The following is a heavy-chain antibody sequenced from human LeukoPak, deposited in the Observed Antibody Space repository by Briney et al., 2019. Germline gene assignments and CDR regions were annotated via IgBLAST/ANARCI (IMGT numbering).Heavy chain of an antibody. CDR3: ARVGWFGESFHGGSRWFEP. J-gene: IGHJ5*02. CDR2: TYYSGST. CDR1: GGSISSYY. D-gene: IGHD3-10*01. Sequence: SETLSLTCTVSGGSISSYYWSWIRQPPGKGLEWIGYTYYSGSTNYNPSLKSRVTISVDTSKNQFSLKLSSVTAADTAVYYCARVGWFGESFHGGSRWFEPWGQGTLVTVSS. V-gene: IGHV4-59*01.